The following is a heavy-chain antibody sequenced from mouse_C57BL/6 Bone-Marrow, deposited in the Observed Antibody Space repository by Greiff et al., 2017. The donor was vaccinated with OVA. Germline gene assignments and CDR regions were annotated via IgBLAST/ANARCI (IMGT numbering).Heavy chain of an antibody. D-gene: IGHD1-1*01. Sequence: EVKLQESGPGLVKPSQSLSLTCSVTGYSITSGYYWNWIRQFPGNKLEWMGYISYDGSNNYNPSLKNRISITRDTSKNQFFLKLNSVTTEDTATYYCARGLLVATSWYFDVWGTGTTVTVSS. CDR2: ISYDGSN. CDR1: GYSITSGYY. CDR3: ARGLLVATSWYFDV. V-gene: IGHV3-6*01. J-gene: IGHJ1*03.